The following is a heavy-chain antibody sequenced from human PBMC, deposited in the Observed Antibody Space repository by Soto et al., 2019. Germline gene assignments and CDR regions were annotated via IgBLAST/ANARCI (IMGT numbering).Heavy chain of an antibody. D-gene: IGHD2-2*01. CDR3: ARRRLVPAVNLDY. J-gene: IGHJ4*02. V-gene: IGHV4-30-2*01. Sequence: SETXSLTCAVSGDSISSGGFSWSWIRQPPGKGLEWIGYIYHSGTSFYNPSLKSRVTISVDGSKNQFSLKVNSVTAADTAVYYCARRRLVPAVNLDYWGLGTLVTVSS. CDR1: GDSISSGGFS. CDR2: IYHSGTS.